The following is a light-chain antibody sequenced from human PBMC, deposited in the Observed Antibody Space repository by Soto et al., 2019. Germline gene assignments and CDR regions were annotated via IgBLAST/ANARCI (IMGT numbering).Light chain of an antibody. CDR3: CSYAGSRTYVV. V-gene: IGLV2-23*01. CDR2: EGS. J-gene: IGLJ2*01. Sequence: QSALTQPASVSGAPGQSITISCTGTSSDVGSYNRVSWYQQHPGKAPKLMIYEGSKRPSGVSNRLSGSKSGNTASLTISGLQAEDEADYYCCSYAGSRTYVVFVGGTKLTVL. CDR1: SSDVGSYNR.